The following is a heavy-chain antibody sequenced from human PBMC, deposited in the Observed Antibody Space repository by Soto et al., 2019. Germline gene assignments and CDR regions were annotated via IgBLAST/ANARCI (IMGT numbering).Heavy chain of an antibody. V-gene: IGHV2-5*02. CDR2: ISWDDDK. J-gene: IGHJ4*02. CDR3: SLPRVGSGFGKWYYIDY. CDR1: GFSLSTSGVG. D-gene: IGHD3-10*01. Sequence: QITLKESGPTLVKPTQTLTLTCTFSGFSLSTSGVGVGWIRQPPGKALEWLALISWDDDKPYSPSLKSRLTIPKDSSKIQVVLTMTTIDPVDTATFYCSLPRVGSGFGKWYYIDYWGQGTLVTVSS.